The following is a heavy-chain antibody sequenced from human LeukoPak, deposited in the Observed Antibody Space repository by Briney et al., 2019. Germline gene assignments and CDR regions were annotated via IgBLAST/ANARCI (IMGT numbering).Heavy chain of an antibody. CDR1: GGSFSGYY. CDR2: INHSGST. Sequence: PSQTLSLTCAVYGGSFSGYYWSWIRQPPGKGLEWIGEINHSGSTNYNPSLKSRVTISVDTSKNQFSLKLSSVTAADTAVYYCARGEVVVVAANGLVFDYWGQGTLATVSS. CDR3: ARGEVVVVAANGLVFDY. D-gene: IGHD2-15*01. J-gene: IGHJ4*02. V-gene: IGHV4-34*01.